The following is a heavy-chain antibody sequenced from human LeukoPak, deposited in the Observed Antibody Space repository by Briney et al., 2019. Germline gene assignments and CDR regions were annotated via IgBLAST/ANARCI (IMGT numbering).Heavy chain of an antibody. CDR1: GGSITSGGYY. J-gene: IGHJ4*02. V-gene: IGHV4-31*03. Sequence: SETLSLTCTVSGGSITSGGYYWSWIRQNPGKGLEWIGYIYYSGSTYYNPSLKSRVTISVDTSKNQFSLKLSSVTAADTAVYYCASSGGRTYANWGQGTLVTVSS. CDR2: IYYSGST. CDR3: ASSGGRTYAN. D-gene: IGHD2-2*01.